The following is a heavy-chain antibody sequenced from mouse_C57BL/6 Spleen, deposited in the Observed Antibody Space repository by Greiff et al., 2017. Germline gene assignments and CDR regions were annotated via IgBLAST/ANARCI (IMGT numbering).Heavy chain of an antibody. CDR3: ARSSYGRGGEVVYYYAMDY. V-gene: IGHV5-4*03. J-gene: IGHJ4*01. CDR1: GFTFSSYA. Sequence: EVKLVESGGGLVKPGGSLKLSCAASGFTFSSYAMSWVRQTPEKRLEWVATISDGGSYTYYPDNVKGRFTISRDNAKNNLYLQMSHLKSEDTAMYYCARSSYGRGGEVVYYYAMDYWGQGTSVTVSS. CDR2: ISDGGSYT. D-gene: IGHD2-1*01.